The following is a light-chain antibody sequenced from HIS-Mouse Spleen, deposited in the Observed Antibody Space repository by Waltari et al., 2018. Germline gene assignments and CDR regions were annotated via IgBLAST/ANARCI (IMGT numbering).Light chain of an antibody. V-gene: IGKV3-11*01. J-gene: IGKJ2*01. Sequence: EIVLTQSPATLSLSPGERATLSCRASQSVSSYLAWYQQKPGQAPRLLIYDASNRATGIPARFSGSGSGTDFTLTISSLEPEDFAVYXCQQRSNWPXYTFXQGTKLEIK. CDR2: DAS. CDR1: QSVSSY. CDR3: QQRSNWPXYT.